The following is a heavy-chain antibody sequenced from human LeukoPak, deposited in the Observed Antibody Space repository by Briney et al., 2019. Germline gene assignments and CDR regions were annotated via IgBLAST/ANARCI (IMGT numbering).Heavy chain of an antibody. J-gene: IGHJ4*02. CDR3: ARDSSSWLQFDY. D-gene: IGHD6-13*01. CDR1: GGSIRHYY. V-gene: IGHV4-59*12. Sequence: SETLSLTCTVSGGSIRHYYWSWIRQPPGKGLEWIGYIYYTGSTTYNPSLKSRVTISVDTSKNQFSLKLSSVTAADTAVYYCARDSSSWLQFDYWGQGTLVTVSS. CDR2: IYYTGST.